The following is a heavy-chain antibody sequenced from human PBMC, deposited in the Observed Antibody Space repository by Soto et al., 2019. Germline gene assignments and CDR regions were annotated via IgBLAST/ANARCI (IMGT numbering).Heavy chain of an antibody. D-gene: IGHD2-21*02. V-gene: IGHV3-23*01. J-gene: IGHJ3*02. CDR2: ISGSGGGA. CDR1: GFTFSSYG. CDR3: AKQHGGNSYDTFDI. Sequence: GGSLRLSCVASGFTFSSYGMTWVRQPPGKGLEWVSGISGSGGGANYVDSVKGRFTISRDNSKATLYLQMNSLGAEDPAIYYCAKQHGGNSYDTFDIWGQGTMVTVSS.